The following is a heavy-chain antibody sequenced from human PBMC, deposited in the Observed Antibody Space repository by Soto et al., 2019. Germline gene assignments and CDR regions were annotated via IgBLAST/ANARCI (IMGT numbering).Heavy chain of an antibody. J-gene: IGHJ4*02. D-gene: IGHD6-13*01. CDR1: GFTVSSNY. CDR2: IYSGGST. Sequence: EVQLVESGGGLIQPGESLRLSCAASGFTVSSNYMSWVRQAPGKGLECVSIIYSGGSTYYADSVKGRFTISRDNSKNTLYLQMNSRRAEDTAVYYCARARDSSSWHLDFDYWGQGTLVTVSS. V-gene: IGHV3-53*01. CDR3: ARARDSSSWHLDFDY.